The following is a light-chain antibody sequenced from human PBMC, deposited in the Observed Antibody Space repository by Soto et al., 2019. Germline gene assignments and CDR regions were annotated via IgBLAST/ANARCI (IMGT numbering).Light chain of an antibody. CDR2: TAS. CDR1: QSVRSSL. Sequence: VLTQSPGTLSLSPGERATLSCRASQSVRSSLLAWYQQKPGQAPRLLIYTASTRATGIPDRFSGGGSGTDFTLTITRLEPEDFAVYYCQQFASWPLTFGGGTKVDIK. V-gene: IGKV3-20*01. J-gene: IGKJ4*01. CDR3: QQFASWPLT.